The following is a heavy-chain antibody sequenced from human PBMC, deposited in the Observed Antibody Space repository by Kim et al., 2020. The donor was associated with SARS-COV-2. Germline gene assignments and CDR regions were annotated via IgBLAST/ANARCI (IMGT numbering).Heavy chain of an antibody. J-gene: IGHJ4*02. CDR3: ARGRLGTYSGSYHYYFDY. Sequence: SETLSLTCAVYGGSFSGYYWSWIRQPPGKGLEWIGEINHSGSTNYNPSLKSRVTISVDTSKNQFSLKLSSVTAADTAVYYCARGRLGTYSGSYHYYFDYWGQGTLVTVSS. CDR1: GGSFSGYY. V-gene: IGHV4-34*01. D-gene: IGHD1-26*01. CDR2: INHSGST.